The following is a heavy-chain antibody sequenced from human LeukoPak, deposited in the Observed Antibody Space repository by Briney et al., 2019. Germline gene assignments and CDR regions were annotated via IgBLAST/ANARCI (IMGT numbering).Heavy chain of an antibody. D-gene: IGHD3-22*01. CDR1: GFTFSSYG. Sequence: GGSLRLSCAASGFTFSSYGMHWVRQAPGKGLEWVAVISYDGSDKYYADSVRGRFTISRDNSKNTLYLQMNSLRAEDTAVYYCAKDQSYYYDSSGITWGQGILVTVSS. J-gene: IGHJ4*02. CDR2: ISYDGSDK. V-gene: IGHV3-30*18. CDR3: AKDQSYYYDSSGIT.